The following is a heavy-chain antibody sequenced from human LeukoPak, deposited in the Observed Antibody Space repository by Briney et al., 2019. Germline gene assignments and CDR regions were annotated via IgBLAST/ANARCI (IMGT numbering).Heavy chain of an antibody. Sequence: PSETLSLTCIVSGGSISSYYWTWIRQPAGKGLEWIGRIYTSGSTNYNPSLKSRVTMSVDTSKNQFSLKLSSVTAADTAVYYCAREVPWDHGDLFDYWGQGTLVTVSS. CDR2: IYTSGST. J-gene: IGHJ4*02. CDR3: AREVPWDHGDLFDY. V-gene: IGHV4-4*07. CDR1: GGSISSYY. D-gene: IGHD4-17*01.